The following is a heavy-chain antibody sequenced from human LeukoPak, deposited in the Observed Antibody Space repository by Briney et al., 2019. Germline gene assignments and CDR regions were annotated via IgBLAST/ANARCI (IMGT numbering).Heavy chain of an antibody. CDR1: GFSFNNYW. CDR2: INSDGSSP. J-gene: IGHJ1*01. D-gene: IGHD2-21*01. CDR3: PRGIPGRES. V-gene: IGHV3-74*01. Sequence: PRGSPRDSCAASGFSFNNYWRVWVCQAPGKGLVWVSRINSDGSSPRYADSVKGRFTISIDNAKNTLYLQMNSLRADDTAVYYCPRGIPGRESWGQRALVTVSS.